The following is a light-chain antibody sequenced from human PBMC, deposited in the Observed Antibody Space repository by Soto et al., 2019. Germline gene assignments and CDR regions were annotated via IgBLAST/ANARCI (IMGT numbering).Light chain of an antibody. CDR3: ASWDDSLNAYV. J-gene: IGLJ1*01. V-gene: IGLV1-44*01. Sequence: QSALTQPPSASATPGQRVTISCSGSSSNIGSNSVNWYQQVPGTAPRLLIYSNNQRPSGVPDRLSGSKSGTSASLAIGGLLSEDEADYYCASWDDSLNAYVFGGGTKLTVL. CDR1: SSNIGSNS. CDR2: SNN.